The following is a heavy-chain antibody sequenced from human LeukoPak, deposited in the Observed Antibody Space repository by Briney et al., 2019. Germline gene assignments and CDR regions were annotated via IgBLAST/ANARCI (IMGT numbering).Heavy chain of an antibody. CDR1: GFTLSSYS. J-gene: IGHJ6*03. Sequence: PGGSLRLSCAASGFTLSSYSMNWVRQAPGKGPEWVSYISPTGSTIYYADSVRGRFTISRSSGKNSLYLQMNSLRAEDTAVYYCARDPSDWQLVHYYYYMDVWGKGTTVTVSS. CDR3: ARDPSDWQLVHYYYYMDV. D-gene: IGHD6-6*01. V-gene: IGHV3-48*01. CDR2: ISPTGSTI.